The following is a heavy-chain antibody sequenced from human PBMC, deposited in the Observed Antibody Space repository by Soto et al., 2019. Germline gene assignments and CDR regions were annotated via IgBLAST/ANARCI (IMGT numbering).Heavy chain of an antibody. Sequence: SGPTLVKPTQTLTLTCTFSGFSLTTSGVGVGWIRQPPGKALEWLALIYWDDDKRYSPSLKSRLTITKDTSKNQVVLTMTNMDPVDTATYYCALRGRKSYYYYMDVWGKGTTVTVSS. CDR2: IYWDDDK. CDR1: GFSLTTSGVG. V-gene: IGHV2-5*02. J-gene: IGHJ6*03. CDR3: ALRGRKSYYYYMDV.